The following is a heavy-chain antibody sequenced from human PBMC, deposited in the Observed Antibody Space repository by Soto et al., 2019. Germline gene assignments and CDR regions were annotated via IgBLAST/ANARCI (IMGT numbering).Heavy chain of an antibody. Sequence: ASVKVSCKASGYTFTSYGISWVRQAPGQGLEWMGWISAYNGNTNYAQKLQGRVTMTTDTSTSTAYMELRSLRSDDTAVYYCARVAEASRGVIRYYYYYMDVWGKGTTVTVSS. D-gene: IGHD3-10*01. V-gene: IGHV1-18*01. CDR2: ISAYNGNT. J-gene: IGHJ6*03. CDR3: ARVAEASRGVIRYYYYYMDV. CDR1: GYTFTSYG.